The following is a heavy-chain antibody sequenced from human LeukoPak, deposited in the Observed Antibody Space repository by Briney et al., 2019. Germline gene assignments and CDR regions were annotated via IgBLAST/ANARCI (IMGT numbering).Heavy chain of an antibody. CDR2: IYYSGST. D-gene: IGHD1-1*01. CDR1: GGSISSGSYY. CDR3: ASQTTGWYFDL. J-gene: IGHJ2*01. Sequence: SETLSLTCTVSGGSISSGSYYWSWIRQPAGKGLEWIGYIYYSGSTNYNPSLKSRVTISVDTSKNQFSLKLSSVTAADTAVYYCASQTTGWYFDLWGRGTLVTVSS. V-gene: IGHV4-61*10.